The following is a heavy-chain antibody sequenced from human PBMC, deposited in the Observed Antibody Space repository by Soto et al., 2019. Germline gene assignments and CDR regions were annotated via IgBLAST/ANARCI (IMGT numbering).Heavy chain of an antibody. D-gene: IGHD2-21*02. V-gene: IGHV4-59*01. CDR3: ARAQGGDSDAFDI. CDR1: GGSISSYY. J-gene: IGHJ3*02. CDR2: IYYSGST. Sequence: SETLSLTCTVSGGSISSYYWSWIRQPPGKGLEWIGYIYYSGSTNYNPSLKSRVTISVDTSKNQFSLKLSSVTAADTAVYYCARAQGGDSDAFDIWGQGTMVTVSS.